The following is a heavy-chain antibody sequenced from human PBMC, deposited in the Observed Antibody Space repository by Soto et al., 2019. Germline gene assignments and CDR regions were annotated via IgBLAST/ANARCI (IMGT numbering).Heavy chain of an antibody. Sequence: EVQLVESGGGLVQPGGSLRLSCAASGFTFFAYWIHWVRQVPGKGLVWVSRINSDGSHTSYADSVRGRLTISRDNSNNTVFLQMDTRIAEDTAVYYCAKEGDYCYYAVENWFDSWGQVSLVTVSS. CDR2: INSDGSHT. V-gene: IGHV3-74*01. CDR3: AKEGDYCYYAVENWFDS. D-gene: IGHD4-17*01. J-gene: IGHJ5*01. CDR1: GFTFFAYW.